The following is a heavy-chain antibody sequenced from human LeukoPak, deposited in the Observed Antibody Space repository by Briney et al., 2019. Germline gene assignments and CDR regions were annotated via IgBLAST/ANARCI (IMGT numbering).Heavy chain of an antibody. CDR2: IRGKPNSYAT. V-gene: IGHV3-73*01. CDR1: GFTFSGSS. D-gene: IGHD3-3*01. Sequence: PGGSLRLSCAASGFTFSGSSLQCVRQASGKGLEWLGRIRGKPNSYATAYAASVKSRFTISRDDSKNTAYLQMNSLKTEDTAVYYCTSNDFWSTYWGQGTLVTVSS. CDR3: TSNDFWSTY. J-gene: IGHJ4*02.